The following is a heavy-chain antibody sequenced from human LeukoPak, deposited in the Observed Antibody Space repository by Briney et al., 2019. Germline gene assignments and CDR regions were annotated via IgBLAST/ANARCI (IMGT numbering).Heavy chain of an antibody. CDR2: ISGSGSII. Sequence: GGSLRLSCAASGFTFSSYAMSWVRQAPGKGLEWVSYISGSGSIIYYADSVKGRFTISRDNAKNSLYLQMNSLSAEDTAVYYCARDRGGNSGGKNDLDIWGQGTVVTVSS. D-gene: IGHD4-23*01. CDR3: ARDRGGNSGGKNDLDI. CDR1: GFTFSSYA. V-gene: IGHV3-48*01. J-gene: IGHJ3*02.